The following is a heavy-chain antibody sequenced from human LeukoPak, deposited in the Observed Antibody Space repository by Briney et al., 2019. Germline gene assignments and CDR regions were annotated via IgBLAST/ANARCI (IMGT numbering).Heavy chain of an antibody. V-gene: IGHV4-38-2*02. CDR2: IYHSGST. CDR3: ARVHVNSGYYFGDAFDI. J-gene: IGHJ3*02. CDR1: GYSITRGSY. D-gene: IGHD3-22*01. Sequence: SETLSLTCTVSGYSITRGSYWGWIRQPPGKGLEWIANIYHSGSTYYNPSLKSRVTISVDTSKNQFSLKLSSVTAADTAIYYCARVHVNSGYYFGDAFDIWGQGTMVTVSS.